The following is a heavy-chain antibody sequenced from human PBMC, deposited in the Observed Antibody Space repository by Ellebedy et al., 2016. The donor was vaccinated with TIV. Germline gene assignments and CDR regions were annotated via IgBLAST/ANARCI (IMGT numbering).Heavy chain of an antibody. D-gene: IGHD5-12*01. CDR3: ARDRGYDTFDY. Sequence: GESLKISCAASGFTLSDYNMHWVRHVPGRGLEWVGVTWTDASKDYYADSVRGRFTISRDNSKNTLYLQMNSLRVEDTAVYYCARDRGYDTFDYWGQGILVTVSS. J-gene: IGHJ4*02. V-gene: IGHV3-30-3*01. CDR2: TWTDASKD. CDR1: GFTLSDYN.